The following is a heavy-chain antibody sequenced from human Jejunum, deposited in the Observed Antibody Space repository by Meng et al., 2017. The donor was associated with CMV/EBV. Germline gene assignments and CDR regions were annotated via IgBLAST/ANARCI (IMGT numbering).Heavy chain of an antibody. V-gene: IGHV1-69*10. Sequence: ATFTSYIITWVRQAPGQGLEWMGGIVPVLDIPKYAQKFQGRVTITADKSTRTVYMELSSLISEDTAVYYCAGELWDGYTSEGLHYFDLWGQGTLVTVSS. CDR3: AGELWDGYTSEGLHYFDL. J-gene: IGHJ4*02. CDR2: IVPVLDIP. D-gene: IGHD5-24*01. CDR1: ATFTSYI.